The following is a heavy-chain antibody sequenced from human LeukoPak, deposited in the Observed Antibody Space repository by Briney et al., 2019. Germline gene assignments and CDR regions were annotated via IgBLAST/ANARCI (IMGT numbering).Heavy chain of an antibody. Sequence: PGGSLRLSCAASGFTFSSYGMHWVRQAPGKGLEWVAFIRYDGSDKYYADSVKGRFTISRDNSKNTLYLQMNSLRAEDTAVYYCAREASSGWYSTILWVPFGPDYWGQGTLVTVSS. D-gene: IGHD6-19*01. CDR3: AREASSGWYSTILWVPFGPDY. CDR2: IRYDGSDK. J-gene: IGHJ4*02. CDR1: GFTFSSYG. V-gene: IGHV3-30*02.